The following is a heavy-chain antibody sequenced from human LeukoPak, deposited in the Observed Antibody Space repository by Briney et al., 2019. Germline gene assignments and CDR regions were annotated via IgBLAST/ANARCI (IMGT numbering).Heavy chain of an antibody. J-gene: IGHJ4*02. CDR3: AKNGGSSITSWFDY. D-gene: IGHD2-2*01. CDR1: GFTFSSYG. V-gene: IGHV3-30*18. Sequence: GGSLRLSCAASGFTFSSYGMHWVRQAPGKGLEWVAVISYDGSNKYYADSVKGRFTISRDNSKNTLYLQMNSLRAEDTAVYYCAKNGGSSITSWFDYWGQGTLVTVSS. CDR2: ISYDGSNK.